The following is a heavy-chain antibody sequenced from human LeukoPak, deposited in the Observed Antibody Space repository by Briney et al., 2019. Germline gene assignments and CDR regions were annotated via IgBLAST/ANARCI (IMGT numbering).Heavy chain of an antibody. CDR3: ARLNYGGNFLDD. V-gene: IGHV1-46*01. Sequence: ASVKVSCKASGYTFTSYYMHWVRQAPGQGLEWMGIINPSGGSTSYAQKFQGRVTMTRDTSTSTVYMELSSLRSDDTAVYYCARLNYGGNFLDDWGQGTLVTVSS. J-gene: IGHJ4*02. CDR2: INPSGGST. CDR1: GYTFTSYY. D-gene: IGHD4-23*01.